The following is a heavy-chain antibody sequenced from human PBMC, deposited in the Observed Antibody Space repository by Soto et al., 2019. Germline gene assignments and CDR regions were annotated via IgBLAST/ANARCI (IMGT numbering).Heavy chain of an antibody. CDR1: GGSISSVHYC. V-gene: IGHV4-30-4*01. CDR2: IYDGERT. J-gene: IGHJ4*02. Sequence: QVQLQESGPGLVKPSQPLSLTCTVSGGSISSVHYCWSWIRQPPDKGVEWIGHIYDGERTFSNPSLRSRVTISVDTSKNQFYLKLSSLTAADTAVYYCTRGTSGDKVDYWGQGTLVTVSS. D-gene: IGHD3-16*01. CDR3: TRGTSGDKVDY.